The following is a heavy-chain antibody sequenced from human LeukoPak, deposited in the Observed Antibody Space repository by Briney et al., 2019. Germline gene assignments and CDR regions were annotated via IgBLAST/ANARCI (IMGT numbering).Heavy chain of an antibody. J-gene: IGHJ4*02. V-gene: IGHV3-23*01. CDR1: GFPFSSYA. CDR3: AKSGGSSTYSHVDY. D-gene: IGHD2-2*01. Sequence: PGGSLRLSCVVSGFPFSSYAMSWVRQAPGKGLAWVSPISGSGGSTYYADSVKGRFTISRDNSKNTLYLQMNSLRVEDTAVYYCAKSGGSSTYSHVDYWGQGTLVTVSS. CDR2: ISGSGGST.